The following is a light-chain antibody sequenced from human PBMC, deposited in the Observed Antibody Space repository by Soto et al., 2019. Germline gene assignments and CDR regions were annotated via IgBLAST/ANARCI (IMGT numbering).Light chain of an antibody. CDR3: QQYNNWPRT. CDR2: GAS. V-gene: IGKV3-15*01. J-gene: IGKJ2*01. CDR1: QSVSSN. Sequence: EIVMTQSPATLSVSPGERATLSCRASQSVSSNLAWYQQKPGQAPRLLIYGASTRATGIPARFSGSGSGTEFTLTISSLQSEDFAAYYCQQYNNWPRTFGQGTKLEIK.